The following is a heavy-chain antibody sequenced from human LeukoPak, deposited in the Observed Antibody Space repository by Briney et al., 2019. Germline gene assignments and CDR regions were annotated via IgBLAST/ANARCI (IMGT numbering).Heavy chain of an antibody. CDR1: GYTFTAYW. CDR2: INPNSGGT. D-gene: IGHD6-13*01. Sequence: ASVKVSCKASGYTFTAYWMHWVRQAPGQGLEWMGWINPNSGGTNYAQKFQGRVTMTRDTSISTAYMELNRLRSDDTAVYYCARDRRYSSNNWFDPWGQGTLVTVSS. CDR3: ARDRRYSSNNWFDP. V-gene: IGHV1-2*02. J-gene: IGHJ5*02.